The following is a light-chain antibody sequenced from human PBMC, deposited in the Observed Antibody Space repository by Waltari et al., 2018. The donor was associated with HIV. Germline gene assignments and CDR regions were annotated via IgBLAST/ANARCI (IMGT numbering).Light chain of an antibody. CDR3: SSYTSTNTVYV. CDR1: SSKVVGFNI. CDR2: AVS. Sequence: SAWPQPASVSGPPGQPLTFPCPGTSSKVVGFNIVSCYQQHPGKAPKLMIYAVSNRPSGVSNRFSGSKSDNTASLTISGLQAEDEADYYCSSYTSTNTVYVFGTGTEVTVL. J-gene: IGLJ1*01. V-gene: IGLV2-14*03.